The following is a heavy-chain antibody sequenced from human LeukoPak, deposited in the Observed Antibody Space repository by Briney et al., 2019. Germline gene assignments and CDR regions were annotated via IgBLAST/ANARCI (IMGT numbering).Heavy chain of an antibody. V-gene: IGHV3-23*01. CDR2: SSGSGGST. CDR3: ANIADLSFNVDTAMVSDY. J-gene: IGHJ4*02. Sequence: GGSLRLSCAASGFTFSSYAMSWVRQAPGKGLEWVSASSGSGGSTYYADSVKGRFTISRDNSKNTLYLQMNSLRAEDTAVYYCANIADLSFNVDTAMVSDYWGQGTLVTVSS. D-gene: IGHD5-18*01. CDR1: GFTFSSYA.